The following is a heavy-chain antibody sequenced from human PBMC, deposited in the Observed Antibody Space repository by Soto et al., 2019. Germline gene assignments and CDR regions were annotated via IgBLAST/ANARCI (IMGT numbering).Heavy chain of an antibody. CDR1: GYTFTSYA. CDR2: INPSGGST. D-gene: IGHD6-19*01. V-gene: IGHV1-46*03. J-gene: IGHJ4*02. Sequence: VKVSCKSSGYTFTSYAMHWVRQAPGQGLEWMGIINPSGGSTSYAQKFQGRVTMTRDTSTSTVYMELSSLRSEDTAVYYCARALSVAGRRFDYWGQGTLVTVSS. CDR3: ARALSVAGRRFDY.